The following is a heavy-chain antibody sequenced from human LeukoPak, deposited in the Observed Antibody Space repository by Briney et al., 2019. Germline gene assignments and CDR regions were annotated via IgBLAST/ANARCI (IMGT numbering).Heavy chain of an antibody. CDR1: GGSISSSSYY. CDR2: IYYSGST. CDR3: ARGGPARWFDP. D-gene: IGHD2-15*01. J-gene: IGHJ5*02. V-gene: IGHV4-39*01. Sequence: SETLSLTCTVSGGSISSSSYYWGWIRQPPGKGLEWIGSIYYSGSTYYNPSLKSRVTISVDTSKNQFSLKLSSVTAADTAVYYCARGGPARWFDPWGQGTLVTVSS.